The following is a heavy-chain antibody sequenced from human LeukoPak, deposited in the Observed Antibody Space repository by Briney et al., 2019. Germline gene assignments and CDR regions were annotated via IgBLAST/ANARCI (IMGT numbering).Heavy chain of an antibody. J-gene: IGHJ4*02. CDR3: AKVASGYCSGGGCYVDY. CDR2: ISGSGDTT. CDR1: GFSFHNFG. Sequence: GGSLPLSCPGSGFSFHNFGMGWVGQAPGKGLEWVSSISGSGDTTYYAGSVKGGFTISKDNSKTTLYLQLNSLRVEDTAVYYCAKVASGYCSGGGCYVDYWGQGTLRTVSS. D-gene: IGHD2-15*01. V-gene: IGHV3-23*01.